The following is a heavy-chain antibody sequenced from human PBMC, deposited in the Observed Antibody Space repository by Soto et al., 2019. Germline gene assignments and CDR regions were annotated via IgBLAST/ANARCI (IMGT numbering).Heavy chain of an antibody. CDR1: GGSFSGYY. J-gene: IGHJ6*02. CDR2: INHSGST. CDR3: ARGRRVVVAEYYYYYYGMDV. V-gene: IGHV4-34*01. D-gene: IGHD2-15*01. Sequence: SETLSVTCAVYGGSFSGYYWSWIRQPPGKGLEWIGEINHSGSTNYNPSLKSRVTISVDTSKNQFSLKLSSVTAADTAVYYCARGRRVVVAEYYYYYYGMDVWGQGTTVTVSS.